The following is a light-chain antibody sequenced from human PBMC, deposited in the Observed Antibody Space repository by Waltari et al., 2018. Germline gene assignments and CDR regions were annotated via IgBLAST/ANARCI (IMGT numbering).Light chain of an antibody. Sequence: DIQMTQSPSSLSASVGDRVTVTCRASQDINNSLAWYQQKPGQAPKLLLYFASTLESGVPSRFSGGVSGTEDTVTISSLQPEDFAIYFCQQLYSTPRTFGQGTKVDIK. CDR2: FAS. CDR1: QDINNS. V-gene: IGKV1-NL1*01. J-gene: IGKJ1*01. CDR3: QQLYSTPRT.